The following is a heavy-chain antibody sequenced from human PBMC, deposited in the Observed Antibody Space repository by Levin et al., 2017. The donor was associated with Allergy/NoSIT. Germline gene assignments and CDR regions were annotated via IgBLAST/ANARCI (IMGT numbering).Heavy chain of an antibody. J-gene: IGHJ6*02. Sequence: GESLKISCTGSGYDFTNYWVAWVRQMPGKGLEYMGIIYPNNSDTKYSPSFQGQVTVSADKSLSTAYLQWSSLKASDTAMYYCVRLLRSRDYRGKHYGYYYSGLDVWGQGTTVTVSS. V-gene: IGHV5-51*01. D-gene: IGHD1-26*01. CDR3: VRLLRSRDYRGKHYGYYYSGLDV. CDR1: GYDFTNYW. CDR2: IYPNNSDT.